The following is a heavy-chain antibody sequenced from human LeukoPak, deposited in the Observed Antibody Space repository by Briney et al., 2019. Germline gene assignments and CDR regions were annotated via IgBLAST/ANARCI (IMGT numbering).Heavy chain of an antibody. CDR2: INPSGGST. CDR3: ARDHCSGGSCSERYFDY. D-gene: IGHD2-15*01. V-gene: IGHV1-46*01. CDR1: GYTFTSYY. Sequence: ASVKVSCKASGYTFTSYYMHWVRQAPGQGLEWMGIINPSGGSTSYAQKFQGRVTMTRDTSTSTVYMELSSLRSVDTAVYYCARDHCSGGSCSERYFDYWGQGTLVTVSS. J-gene: IGHJ4*02.